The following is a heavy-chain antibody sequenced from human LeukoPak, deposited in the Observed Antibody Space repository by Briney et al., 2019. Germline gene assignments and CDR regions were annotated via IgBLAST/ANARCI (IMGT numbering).Heavy chain of an antibody. CDR3: ARDPQHFIAAAGTGPFDI. Sequence: GGSLRLSCAASGFTFSSYGMHWVRQAPGKGLEWEAVIWYDGSNKYYADSVKGRFTISRDNSKNTLYLQMNSLRAEDTAVYYCARDPQHFIAAAGTGPFDIWGQGTMVTVSS. CDR2: IWYDGSNK. J-gene: IGHJ3*02. CDR1: GFTFSSYG. D-gene: IGHD6-13*01. V-gene: IGHV3-33*01.